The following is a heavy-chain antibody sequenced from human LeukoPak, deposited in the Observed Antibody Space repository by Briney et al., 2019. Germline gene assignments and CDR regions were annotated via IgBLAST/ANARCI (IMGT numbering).Heavy chain of an antibody. Sequence: GGSLRLSCAASGFTFSSYAMSWVRQAPGKGLEWVAVIWYDGSNKYYADSVKGRFTISRDNSKNTLYLQMNSLRAEDTAVYYCARAYDYGGSFDYWGQGTLVTVSS. CDR3: ARAYDYGGSFDY. CDR2: IWYDGSNK. CDR1: GFTFSSYA. V-gene: IGHV3-33*08. J-gene: IGHJ4*02. D-gene: IGHD4-23*01.